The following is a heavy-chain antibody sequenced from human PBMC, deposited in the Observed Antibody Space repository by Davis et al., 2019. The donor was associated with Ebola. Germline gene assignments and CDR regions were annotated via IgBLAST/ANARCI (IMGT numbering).Heavy chain of an antibody. CDR3: ARDQIVYDILTGIYYGMDV. CDR1: GFTFSSYA. D-gene: IGHD3-9*01. Sequence: GGSLRLSCAASGFTFSSYAMHWVRQAPGKGLEWVAVISYDGSNKYYADSVKGRFTISRDNSKNTLYLQMNSLRAEDTAVYYCARDQIVYDILTGIYYGMDVWGQGTTVTVSS. CDR2: ISYDGSNK. V-gene: IGHV3-30*04. J-gene: IGHJ6*02.